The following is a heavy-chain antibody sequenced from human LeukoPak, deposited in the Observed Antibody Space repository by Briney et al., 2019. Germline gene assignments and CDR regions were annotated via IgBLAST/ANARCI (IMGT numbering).Heavy chain of an antibody. CDR1: GFNFRAYW. V-gene: IGHV3-30*02. CDR3: AKSRQFF. J-gene: IGHJ4*02. CDR2: IRYDGSNK. D-gene: IGHD2-2*01. Sequence: GGSLRLSCTTSGFNFRAYWMGWVRQAPGKGLEWVAFIRYDGSNKYYADSVKGRFTISRDNSKNTLYLQMNSLRAEDTAVYYCAKSRQFFWGQGTLVTVSS.